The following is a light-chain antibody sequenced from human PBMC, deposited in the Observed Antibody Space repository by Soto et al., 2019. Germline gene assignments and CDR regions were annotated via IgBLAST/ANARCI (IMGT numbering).Light chain of an antibody. V-gene: IGKV1-8*01. J-gene: IGKJ4*01. CDR3: QQHHTYTLT. CDR2: AAS. CDR1: QGISSY. Sequence: AIRMTQSPSSFSASTGDRVTITCRASQGISSYLAWYQQKPGKAPKLLIYAASTLQSGVPSRFSGNGSGTDFTLTISCLQSEDFATYYRQQHHTYTLTFGGGTKVDIK.